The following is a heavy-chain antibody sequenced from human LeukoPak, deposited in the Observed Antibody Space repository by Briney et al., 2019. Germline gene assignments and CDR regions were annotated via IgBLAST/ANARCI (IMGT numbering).Heavy chain of an antibody. V-gene: IGHV4-59*01. CDR2: VYYSGLT. D-gene: IGHD6-13*01. Sequence: PSETLSLTCTVSGGSISSNSWSWIRQPPGKGLEWIGYVYYSGLTNYNHTLKSRVTISVDTYKNHFYAKLSSVSAAYTAVYYCARNIAAAGTGAFDIWGQGTMVTVSS. CDR1: GGSISSNS. CDR3: ARNIAAAGTGAFDI. J-gene: IGHJ3*02.